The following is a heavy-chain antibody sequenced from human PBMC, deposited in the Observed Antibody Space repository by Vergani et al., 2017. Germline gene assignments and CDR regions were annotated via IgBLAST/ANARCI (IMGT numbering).Heavy chain of an antibody. Sequence: EVQLVESGGGLVKRGGSLRLSCAASGFTFSSYSMNWVRQAPGKGLEWVSSISSSSSYIHYSDSLKGRFTISRDNAKSSLYLQMNSLRAEDTGVYYCERDRDYLGSGSYPYFYYYGLDVWGQGTAVTGSS. CDR1: GFTFSSYS. D-gene: IGHD3-10*01. CDR3: ERDRDYLGSGSYPYFYYYGLDV. V-gene: IGHV3-21*01. J-gene: IGHJ6*02. CDR2: ISSSSSYI.